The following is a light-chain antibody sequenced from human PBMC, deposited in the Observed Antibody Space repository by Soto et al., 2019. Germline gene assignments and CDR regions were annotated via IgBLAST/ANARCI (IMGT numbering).Light chain of an antibody. J-gene: IGLJ1*01. Sequence: VLTQPASVSGSPGQSISISCTGTSSDVGGYNYVSWYQQHPGKAPKLIIYEANNRPSGVSNRFSGSKSGNTASLTISGLQAEDEADYYCSSYTSSSTWVFGTGTKVTAL. V-gene: IGLV2-14*01. CDR1: SSDVGGYNY. CDR2: EAN. CDR3: SSYTSSSTWV.